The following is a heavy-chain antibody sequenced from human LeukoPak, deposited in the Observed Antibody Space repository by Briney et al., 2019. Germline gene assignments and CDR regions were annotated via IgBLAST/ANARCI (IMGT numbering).Heavy chain of an antibody. Sequence: PSETLSPTCTVSGGSISSYYWSWIRQPPGKGLEWIGYIYYSGSTNYNPSLKSRVTISVDTSKNQFSLKLSSVTAADTAVYYCARHQRGNSDVFDIWGQGTMVTVSS. J-gene: IGHJ3*02. D-gene: IGHD4-23*01. CDR1: GGSISSYY. CDR2: IYYSGST. V-gene: IGHV4-59*01. CDR3: ARHQRGNSDVFDI.